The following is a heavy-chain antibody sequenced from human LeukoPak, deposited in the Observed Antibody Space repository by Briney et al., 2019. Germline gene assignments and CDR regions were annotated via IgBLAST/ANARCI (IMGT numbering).Heavy chain of an antibody. Sequence: GGSLRLTCAASGFTVSSNYMSWVRQAPGKGLEWVSVIYSGGSTYYADSVKGRFTISRDNSKNTLYLQMNSLRAEDTAVYYCARDYYGSGCYYWGQGTLVTVSS. CDR2: IYSGGST. J-gene: IGHJ4*02. D-gene: IGHD3-10*01. CDR1: GFTVSSNY. CDR3: ARDYYGSGCYY. V-gene: IGHV3-53*01.